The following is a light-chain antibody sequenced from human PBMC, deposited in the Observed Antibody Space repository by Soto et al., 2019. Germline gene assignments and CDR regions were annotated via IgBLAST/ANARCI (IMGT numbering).Light chain of an antibody. CDR2: VAS. Sequence: IQVTQSPSSLSASVGDRVTISCRASQDISSYLAWYQQKPAKAPKLLIYVASTLRSGVPSRFSGSGSGADFTLTISSLQPEDFATYYCQQFHSYPLTFGGGTKVEIK. CDR3: QQFHSYPLT. V-gene: IGKV1-9*01. CDR1: QDISSY. J-gene: IGKJ4*01.